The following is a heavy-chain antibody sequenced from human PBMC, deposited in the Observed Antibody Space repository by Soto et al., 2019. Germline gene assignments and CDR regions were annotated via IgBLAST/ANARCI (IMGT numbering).Heavy chain of an antibody. D-gene: IGHD6-13*01. CDR3: ARGYSSSWYVGDYYYYGMDV. CDR2: TYYRSKWYN. J-gene: IGHJ6*02. V-gene: IGHV6-1*01. CDR1: GDSVSSNSAA. Sequence: SQTLSLTCAIPGDSVSSNSAAWNWIRQSPSRGLEWLGRTYYRSKWYNDYAVSVKSRITINPDTSKNQFSLQLNSVTPKDTAVYYCARGYSSSWYVGDYYYYGMDVWGQGTTVTVSS.